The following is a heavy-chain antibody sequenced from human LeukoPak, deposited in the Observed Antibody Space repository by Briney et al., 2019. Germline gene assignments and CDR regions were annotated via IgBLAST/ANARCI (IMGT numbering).Heavy chain of an antibody. CDR2: IYSGGST. Sequence: GGSLRLSCAASGFTVSSNYMSWVRQAPGKGLEWVSVIYSGGSTYYADSVKGRFTISRDNSKNTLYLQMNSLRAEDTAVYYCAREWGPNGDDAFDIWGQGTMVTVSS. D-gene: IGHD3-16*01. V-gene: IGHV3-53*01. CDR1: GFTVSSNY. CDR3: AREWGPNGDDAFDI. J-gene: IGHJ3*02.